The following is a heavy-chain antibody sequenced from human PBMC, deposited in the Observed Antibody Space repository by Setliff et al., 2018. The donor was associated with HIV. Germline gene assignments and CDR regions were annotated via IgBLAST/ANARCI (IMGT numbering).Heavy chain of an antibody. V-gene: IGHV4-4*07. CDR2: LYVSGDT. CDR3: ALTGHRLLRGYMDV. J-gene: IGHJ6*03. CDR1: DDPISSYY. Sequence: SETLSLTCYVTDDPISSYYWSWVRQPAGKGLEWIGRLYVSGDTNYNLSLKSRVTMSLDTSKKHFSLKLKSVTAADTAVYYCALTGHRLLRGYMDVWGKGTTVTVSS. D-gene: IGHD2-15*01.